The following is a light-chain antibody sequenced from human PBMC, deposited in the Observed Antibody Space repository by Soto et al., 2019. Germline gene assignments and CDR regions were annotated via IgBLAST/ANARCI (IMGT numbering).Light chain of an antibody. CDR1: SSDVGVFNY. CDR3: SSNTTSSTVI. V-gene: IGLV2-14*01. CDR2: DVT. J-gene: IGLJ2*01. Sequence: QSVLTQPASVSGSPGQSITISCTGSSSDVGVFNYVSWYQQHPGKAPKLMIYDVTNRPSGISNRFSGSKSGNTASLTISGLQAEDEADYYCSSNTTSSTVIFGGGTKLTVL.